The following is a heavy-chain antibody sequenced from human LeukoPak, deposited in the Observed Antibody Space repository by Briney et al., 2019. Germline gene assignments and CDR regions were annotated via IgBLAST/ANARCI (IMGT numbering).Heavy chain of an antibody. Sequence: GGSLSLSCAASGFTFSSYAMSWVRQAPGKGLEWVSAISGSGGSTYYADSVKGRFTISRDNSKNTLYLQMNSLRAEDAAVYYCAKDLIWSYYYDSSGYGGFDYWGQGTLVTVSS. J-gene: IGHJ4*02. CDR1: GFTFSSYA. V-gene: IGHV3-23*01. D-gene: IGHD3-22*01. CDR3: AKDLIWSYYYDSSGYGGFDY. CDR2: ISGSGGST.